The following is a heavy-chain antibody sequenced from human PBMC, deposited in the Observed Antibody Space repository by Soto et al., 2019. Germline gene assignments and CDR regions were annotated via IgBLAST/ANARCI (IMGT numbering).Heavy chain of an antibody. CDR1: AGSFSGYY. V-gene: IGHV4-34*01. Sequence: SATLPLTCSVYAGSFSGYYWSWLRQPPGKGLEWIGEINHSGSTNYNPSLKSRVTISVDTSKNQFSLKLSSVTAADTAVYYCASGGSGYFPYYYYYYGMDVWGQGTTVT. CDR2: INHSGST. J-gene: IGHJ6*02. CDR3: ASGGSGYFPYYYYYYGMDV. D-gene: IGHD3-3*01.